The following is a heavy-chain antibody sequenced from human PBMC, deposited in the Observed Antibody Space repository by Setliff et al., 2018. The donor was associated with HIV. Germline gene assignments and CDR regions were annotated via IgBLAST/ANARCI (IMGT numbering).Heavy chain of an antibody. Sequence: PSETLSLTCAVSGYSISSGYYWGWIRQPPGKGLEWIGSIYHSGSTYYNPSLKSRVTISVDTSKNQFSLKLSSVTAADTAVYYCAREGYSYGSEYFDYWGQGTLGTVSS. J-gene: IGHJ4*02. D-gene: IGHD5-18*01. CDR1: GYSISSGYY. CDR2: IYHSGST. CDR3: AREGYSYGSEYFDY. V-gene: IGHV4-38-2*02.